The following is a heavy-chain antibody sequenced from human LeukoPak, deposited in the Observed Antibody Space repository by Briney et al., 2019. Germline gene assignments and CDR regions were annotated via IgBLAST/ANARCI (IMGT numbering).Heavy chain of an antibody. CDR1: GYTFTGYY. J-gene: IGHJ5*02. CDR3: ARRKAAGPYNWYDP. D-gene: IGHD6-13*01. Sequence: ASVKVSCKASGYTFTGYYMHWVRQAPGQGLEWMGWINPNSGGTNYAQKFQGRVTMTSDTSISTAYMELSRLRSDDTAVYYCARRKAAGPYNWYDPWGQGTLVTVSS. CDR2: INPNSGGT. V-gene: IGHV1-2*02.